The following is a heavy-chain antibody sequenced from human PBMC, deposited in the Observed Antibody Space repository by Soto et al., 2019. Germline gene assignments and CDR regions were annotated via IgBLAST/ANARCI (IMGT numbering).Heavy chain of an antibody. CDR3: ARRSYGDYSSQGYYFDY. CDR1: GGSISSSSYY. CDR2: VYYSGNT. Sequence: SETLSLTCTVSGGSISSSSYYWGWIRQPPGKGLEWIGSVYYSGNTYYNPSLKSRVTISVDTSKNQFSLMLSSVTAADTAVYYCARRSYGDYSSQGYYFDYWGQGTLVTVSS. D-gene: IGHD4-17*01. V-gene: IGHV4-39*07. J-gene: IGHJ4*02.